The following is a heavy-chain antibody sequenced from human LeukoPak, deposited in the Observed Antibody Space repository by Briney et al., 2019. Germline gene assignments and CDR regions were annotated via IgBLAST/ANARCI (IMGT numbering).Heavy chain of an antibody. CDR1: GFTFSSYR. CDR2: INSDGSST. V-gene: IGHV3-74*01. CDR3: AREDYGDYSPFFDY. Sequence: GGSLRLSCAASGFTFSSYRMHWVRQAPGKGLVWVSRINSDGSSTSYADSVKGRFTISRDNAKNTLYLQMNSLRAEDTAVYYCAREDYGDYSPFFDYWGQGTLVTVSS. J-gene: IGHJ4*02. D-gene: IGHD4-17*01.